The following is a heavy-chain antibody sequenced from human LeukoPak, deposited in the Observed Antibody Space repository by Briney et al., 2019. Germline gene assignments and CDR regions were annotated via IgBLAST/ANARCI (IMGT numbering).Heavy chain of an antibody. CDR2: IYPGDSDT. CDR1: GYSFTSYW. Sequence: GESLKISCKGSGYSFTSYWIGWVRQMPGKGLEWMGIIYPGDSDTRYSPSFQGQVTISADKSIRTAYLQWSSLKASDTAMYYCARPVAARDYYFDYWGQGNLVTVSS. V-gene: IGHV5-51*01. CDR3: ARPVAARDYYFDY. D-gene: IGHD6-6*01. J-gene: IGHJ4*02.